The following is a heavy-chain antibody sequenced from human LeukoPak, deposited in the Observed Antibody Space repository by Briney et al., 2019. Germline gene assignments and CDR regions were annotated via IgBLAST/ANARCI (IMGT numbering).Heavy chain of an antibody. CDR1: GFTFSSYW. D-gene: IGHD3-16*01. J-gene: IGHJ4*02. CDR2: INSDGSST. Sequence: GGSLRLPCAASGFTFSSYWMHRVRQAPGKGLVWVSRINSDGSSTSYADSVKGRFTISRDNAKNTLYLQMNSLRAEDTAVYYCATGLYPKLGIGGVDYWGQGTLVTVSS. V-gene: IGHV3-74*01. CDR3: ATGLYPKLGIGGVDY.